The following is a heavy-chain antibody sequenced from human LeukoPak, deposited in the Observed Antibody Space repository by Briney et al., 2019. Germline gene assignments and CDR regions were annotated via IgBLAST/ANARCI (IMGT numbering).Heavy chain of an antibody. D-gene: IGHD3-16*01. CDR2: IYYNGDT. J-gene: IGHJ4*02. CDR1: GDSITGYS. V-gene: IGHV4-59*12. CDR3: ARAFGGSYFDY. Sequence: PSETLSLTCSVSGDSITGYSWSWIRQTPGKGLEWIGYIYYNGDTHYNPSLNSRLSISVDTSKNQFSLKLSSVTAADTAVYYCARAFGGSYFDYWGQGTLVTVSS.